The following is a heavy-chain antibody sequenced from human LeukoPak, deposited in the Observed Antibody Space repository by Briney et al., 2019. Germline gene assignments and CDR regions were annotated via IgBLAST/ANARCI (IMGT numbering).Heavy chain of an antibody. CDR1: GFTFSSYG. J-gene: IGHJ4*02. Sequence: SGGSLRLSCAASGFTFSSYGMSWVRQAPGKGLEWVSGISWNSGSIGYADSVKGRFTISRDNAKNSLYLQMNSLRAEDTAVYYCAKVDTYYYGSGSNHYWGQGTLVTVSS. CDR3: AKVDTYYYGSGSNHY. D-gene: IGHD3-10*01. CDR2: ISWNSGSI. V-gene: IGHV3-9*01.